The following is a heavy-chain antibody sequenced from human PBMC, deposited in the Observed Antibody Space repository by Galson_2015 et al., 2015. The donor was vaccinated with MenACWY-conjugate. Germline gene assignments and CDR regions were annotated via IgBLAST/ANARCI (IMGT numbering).Heavy chain of an antibody. D-gene: IGHD3-10*01. V-gene: IGHV3-23*01. Sequence: SLRLSCAASGFTFSTYAMTWVRQAPGKGLEWVSAVSGSGDSTYYADSVKGRSTISRDNSKNTLYLQMNSLSAEDTAVYYCGKSVGLTRSSYCDYWGQGTLVTVSS. CDR2: VSGSGDST. CDR3: GKSVGLTRSSYCDY. J-gene: IGHJ4*02. CDR1: GFTFSTYA.